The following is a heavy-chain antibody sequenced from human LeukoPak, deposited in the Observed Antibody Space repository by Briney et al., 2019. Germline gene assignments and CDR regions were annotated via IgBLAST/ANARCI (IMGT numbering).Heavy chain of an antibody. Sequence: PSETPSLTCTVSGGSISSFYWSWIRQPPGKGLEWIGYIYYSGSTSYNPSLKSRVAISVDTSKNQFSLRLNSVTAADTAVYYCARGPGSTFSFDYWGQGTLVTVSS. CDR3: ARGPGSTFSFDY. CDR1: GGSISSFY. CDR2: IYYSGST. D-gene: IGHD1-26*01. J-gene: IGHJ4*02. V-gene: IGHV4-59*13.